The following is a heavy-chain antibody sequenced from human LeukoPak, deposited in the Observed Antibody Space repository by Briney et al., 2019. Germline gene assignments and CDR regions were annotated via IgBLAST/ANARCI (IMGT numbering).Heavy chain of an antibody. CDR1: GDSVSSGSYY. CDR3: ARDPAVHYFDY. D-gene: IGHD3-10*01. Sequence: SETLSLTCTVSGDSVSSGSYYWSWIRQPPGKGLEWIGYIYYSGSTNYNPSLKSRVTISVDTSKNQFSLKLSSVTAADTAVYYCARDPAVHYFDYWGQGTLVTVSS. CDR2: IYYSGST. J-gene: IGHJ4*02. V-gene: IGHV4-61*01.